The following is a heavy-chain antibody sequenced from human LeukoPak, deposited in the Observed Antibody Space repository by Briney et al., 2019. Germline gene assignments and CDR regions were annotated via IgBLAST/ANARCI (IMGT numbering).Heavy chain of an antibody. Sequence: PGRSLRLSCAASGFSFSTYGMHWVRQAPGKGLEWVSAISGSGGSTYYADSVKGRFTISRDNSKNTLYLQMNSLRAEDTAVYYCAKVASRVAVAGDGRVDYWGQGTLVTVSS. CDR3: AKVASRVAVAGDGRVDY. CDR2: ISGSGGST. D-gene: IGHD6-19*01. J-gene: IGHJ4*02. CDR1: GFSFSTYG. V-gene: IGHV3-23*01.